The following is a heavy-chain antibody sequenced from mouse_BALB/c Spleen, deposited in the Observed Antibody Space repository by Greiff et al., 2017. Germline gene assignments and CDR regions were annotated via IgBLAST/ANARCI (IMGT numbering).Heavy chain of an antibody. D-gene: IGHD2-10*02. CDR3: VRHQYGLDY. Sequence: VQLKESGGGLVQPKGSLKLSCAASGFTFNTYAMNWVRQAPGKGLEWVARIRSKSNNYATYYADSVKDRFTISRDDSQSMLYLQMNNLKTEDTAMYYCVRHQYGLDYWGQGTTLTVSS. CDR1: GFTFNTYA. CDR2: IRSKSNNYAT. J-gene: IGHJ2*01. V-gene: IGHV10-1*02.